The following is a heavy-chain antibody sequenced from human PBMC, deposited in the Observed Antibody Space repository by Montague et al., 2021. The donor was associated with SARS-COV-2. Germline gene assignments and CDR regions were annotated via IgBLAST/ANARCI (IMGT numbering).Heavy chain of an antibody. D-gene: IGHD4-23*01. J-gene: IGHJ4*02. Sequence: SETLSLTCAVYGGSFSGYYWAWIRQSPGKGLEWIVEINDSGSTNXNFNPSLRSRVTISVDTSKSQFSLKLSSVSAADTGVYYCARWDPQTLTLIGLRGKSASDYWGQGTLVTVSS. CDR1: GGSFSGYY. CDR3: ARWDPQTLTLIGLRGKSASDY. V-gene: IGHV4-34*01. CDR2: INDSGST.